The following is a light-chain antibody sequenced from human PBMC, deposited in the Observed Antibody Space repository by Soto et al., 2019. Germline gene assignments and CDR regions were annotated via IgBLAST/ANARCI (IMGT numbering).Light chain of an antibody. Sequence: FMLTQPHSVSESPGKTVTISCTRSSGSIASNYVQWYQQRPGSAPTTVIYEDNQRPSGVPARFSGSIDSSSNSASLTISGLKTEDEADYYCQSYDSTNVVFGGGTKLTVL. CDR1: SGSIASNY. CDR3: QSYDSTNVV. J-gene: IGLJ2*01. V-gene: IGLV6-57*04. CDR2: EDN.